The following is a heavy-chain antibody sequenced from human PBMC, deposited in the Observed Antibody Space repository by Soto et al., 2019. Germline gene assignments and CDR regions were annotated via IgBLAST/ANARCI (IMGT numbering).Heavy chain of an antibody. J-gene: IGHJ6*02. D-gene: IGHD2-8*01. CDR2: ISFDGNIK. CDR1: GFTFSDYA. V-gene: IGHV3-30-3*01. CDR3: ARAPRRYCTSLSCLGLYGLDV. Sequence: GVSLRLSCAASGFTFSDYAMHWVRHVPGQGLEWVAVISFDGNIKYDADSVKGRFTISRDNSKNTLFLQMDRLKGEDTAVYSCARAPRRYCTSLSCLGLYGLDVWGQGTAVTVSS.